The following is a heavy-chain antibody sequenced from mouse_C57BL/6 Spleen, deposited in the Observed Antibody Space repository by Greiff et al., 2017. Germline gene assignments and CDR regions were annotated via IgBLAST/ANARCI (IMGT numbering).Heavy chain of an antibody. CDR2: IYPGDGDT. V-gene: IGHV1-82*01. Sequence: VKLMESGPELVKPGASVKISCKASGYAFSSSWMNWVKQRPGKGLEWIGRIYPGDGDTNYNGKFKGKATLTADKSSSTAYMQLSSLTSEDSAVYFCARGGITTVVATPFDYWGQGTTRTVSS. CDR1: GYAFSSSW. D-gene: IGHD1-1*01. CDR3: ARGGITTVVATPFDY. J-gene: IGHJ2*01.